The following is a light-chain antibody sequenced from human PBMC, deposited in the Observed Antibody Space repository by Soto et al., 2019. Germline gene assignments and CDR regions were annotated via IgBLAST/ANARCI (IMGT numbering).Light chain of an antibody. J-gene: IGKJ2*03. CDR2: GES. CDR3: QQYGSSPRYS. V-gene: IGKV3-20*01. CDR1: QSISANY. Sequence: EVVLTQSPGTLSLSPGERATLSCRASQSISANYLAWYQQKPGQAPRLLIYGESIRAAGIPDRFSGSVSGTDFSLTISRLVPGDFAVYYCQQYGSSPRYSFGQGTRLEI.